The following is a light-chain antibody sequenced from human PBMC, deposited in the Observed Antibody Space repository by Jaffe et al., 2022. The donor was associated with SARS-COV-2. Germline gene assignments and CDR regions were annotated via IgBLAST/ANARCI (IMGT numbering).Light chain of an antibody. Sequence: DIVMTQSPLSLPVTPGEPASISCRSSQSLLHSDGYNYLDWYLQKPGQSPQFLIYLGSNRASGVPDRFSGSGSGTDFTLKISRVEAEDVGVYYCVQVLQTPVTFGQGTKLEIK. J-gene: IGKJ2*01. CDR3: VQVLQTPVT. CDR1: QSLLHSDGYNY. V-gene: IGKV2-28*01. CDR2: LGS.